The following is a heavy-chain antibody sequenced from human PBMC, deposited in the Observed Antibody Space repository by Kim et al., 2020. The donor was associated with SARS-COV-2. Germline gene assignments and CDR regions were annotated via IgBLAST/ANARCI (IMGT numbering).Heavy chain of an antibody. CDR2: INAGNGNT. CDR3: ARTRKIAAAGTTFDY. J-gene: IGHJ4*02. CDR1: GYTFTSYA. D-gene: IGHD6-13*01. Sequence: ASVKVSCKASGYTFTSYAMHWVRQAPGQRLEWMGWINAGNGNTKYSQKFQGRVTITRDTSASTAYMELSSLRSEDTAVYYCARTRKIAAAGTTFDYWGQGTLVTVSS. V-gene: IGHV1-3*01.